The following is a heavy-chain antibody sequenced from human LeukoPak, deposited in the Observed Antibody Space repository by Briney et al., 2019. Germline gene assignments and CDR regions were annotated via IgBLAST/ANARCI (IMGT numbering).Heavy chain of an antibody. J-gene: IGHJ4*02. CDR1: GGPLTSHF. Sequence: SETLSLTCTVSGGPLTSHFWSWIRQPPGKGLEWIAYMFDSVNTKDNPSLKSRLTLSADTSKNQFSLRLSSVTAADTAVYYCATIKRGSIFGYFDFWGQGIEVTVSS. D-gene: IGHD5-18*01. V-gene: IGHV4-59*11. CDR2: MFDSVNT. CDR3: ATIKRGSIFGYFDF.